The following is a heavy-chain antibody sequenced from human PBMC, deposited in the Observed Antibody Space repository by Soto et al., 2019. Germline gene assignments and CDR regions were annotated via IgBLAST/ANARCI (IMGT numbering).Heavy chain of an antibody. V-gene: IGHV3-21*01. CDR1: GFTFSSYS. D-gene: IGHD3-10*01. CDR3: ARESPGGSGSQNGDY. CDR2: ISSSSSYI. Sequence: GGSLRLSCAASGFTFSSYSMNWVRQAPGKGLEWVSSISSSSSYIYYADSVKGRFTISRDNAKNSLYLQMNSLRAEDTAVYYCARESPGGSGSQNGDYWGQGTLVTVSS. J-gene: IGHJ4*02.